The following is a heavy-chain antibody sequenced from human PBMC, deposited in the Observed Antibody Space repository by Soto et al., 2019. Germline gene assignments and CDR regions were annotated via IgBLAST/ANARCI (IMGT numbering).Heavy chain of an antibody. CDR3: ARRRYYYDTSGSPLFDY. Sequence: SETLSLTCTVSGGSISSGDYYWSWIRQHPGKGLEWIGYIFYSGSTYYDPSLKSRVTISVDTSKNQFSLKLSSVTAADTAAYFCARRRYYYDTSGSPLFDYWGQGTLVTVSS. CDR2: IFYSGST. V-gene: IGHV4-31*03. CDR1: GGSISSGDYY. J-gene: IGHJ4*02. D-gene: IGHD3-22*01.